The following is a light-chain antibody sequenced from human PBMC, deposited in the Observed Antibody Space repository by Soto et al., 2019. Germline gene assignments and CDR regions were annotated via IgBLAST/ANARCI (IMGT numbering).Light chain of an antibody. CDR3: AAWDDSLSGHYV. CDR1: TYNIGTNY. CDR2: RNN. V-gene: IGLV1-47*01. Sequence: QPVLTQPPSASGTPGQRVTISCSGSTYNIGTNYVYWYHQLPGTAPKLLISRNNQRPSGVPDRFSGSKSGTSASLAISGLRSEDEGDYYCAAWDDSLSGHYVFGTGTKVTVL. J-gene: IGLJ1*01.